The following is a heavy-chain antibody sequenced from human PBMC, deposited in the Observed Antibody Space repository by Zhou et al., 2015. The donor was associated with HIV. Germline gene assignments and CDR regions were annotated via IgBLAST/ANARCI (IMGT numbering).Heavy chain of an antibody. CDR1: GGSFNTYE. D-gene: IGHD2-8*02. CDR3: ARTGGNYDFAFDV. J-gene: IGHJ3*01. CDR2: IIPIFGSP. Sequence: QVQLVQSGAEVKKPGSSVKVSCKSSGGSFNTYELSWVRQAPGQGLQWMGGIIPIFGSPNYAPKFRGRLTLTADKSTGAAYMELSSLRSEDAAVYYCARTGGNYDFAFDVWGQGTRVIVSS. V-gene: IGHV1-69*06.